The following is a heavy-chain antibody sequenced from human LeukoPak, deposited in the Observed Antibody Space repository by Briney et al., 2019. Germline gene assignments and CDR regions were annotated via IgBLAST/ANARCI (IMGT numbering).Heavy chain of an antibody. V-gene: IGHV3-7*01. D-gene: IGHD3-10*01. J-gene: IGHJ4*02. Sequence: GGSVRVSCAASGFTFSSYWMSWVRQAPGKGLEWVANIKQDGSEKYYVDSVKGRFTISRDNAKNSLYLQMNSLRAEDTAVYYCASVLWFGELLPLFDYWGQGTLVTVSS. CDR3: ASVLWFGELLPLFDY. CDR1: GFTFSSYW. CDR2: IKQDGSEK.